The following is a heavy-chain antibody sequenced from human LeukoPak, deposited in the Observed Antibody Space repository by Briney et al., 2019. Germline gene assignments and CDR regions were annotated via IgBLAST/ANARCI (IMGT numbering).Heavy chain of an antibody. D-gene: IGHD3-3*01. Sequence: PGGSLRLSCAASGFTFSSYGMHWVRQAPGKGLEWVAFIRYDGSNKYYADSVKGRFTISRDNSKNTLYLQMNSLRAEDTAVYYCAKEAEYDFWSGYFDYWGQGTLVTVSS. V-gene: IGHV3-30*02. J-gene: IGHJ4*02. CDR3: AKEAEYDFWSGYFDY. CDR1: GFTFSSYG. CDR2: IRYDGSNK.